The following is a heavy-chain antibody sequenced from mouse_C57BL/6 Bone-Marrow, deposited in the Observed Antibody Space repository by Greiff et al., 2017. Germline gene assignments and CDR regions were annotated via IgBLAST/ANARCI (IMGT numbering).Heavy chain of an antibody. CDR1: GFNIKNTY. V-gene: IGHV14-3*01. Sequence: VQLQQSVAELVRPGASVKLSCTASGFNIKNTYMHGVKQRPEQGLEWIGRIDPANGNTKYAPKFQDKATITADTSSNTAYLQLSSLTSEDTAIYYCYSNYFFAYWGRGTLVTVSA. J-gene: IGHJ3*01. D-gene: IGHD2-5*01. CDR3: YSNYFFAY. CDR2: IDPANGNT.